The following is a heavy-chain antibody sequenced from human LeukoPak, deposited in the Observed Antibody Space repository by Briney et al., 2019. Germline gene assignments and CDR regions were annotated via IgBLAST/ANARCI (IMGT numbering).Heavy chain of an antibody. CDR3: ARDKQPPRSNIVATIILDY. V-gene: IGHV3-30-3*01. CDR1: GFSFTNYD. Sequence: GGSLRLSCVASGFSFTNYDIHWVRQALGRGLEWVAVTSLDGSNKLHTDTVRGRFIISRDNSKNTVYLQMDSLRAEDTAVYYCARDKQPPRSNIVATIILDYWGQGTLVTVSS. J-gene: IGHJ4*02. CDR2: TSLDGSNK. D-gene: IGHD5-12*01.